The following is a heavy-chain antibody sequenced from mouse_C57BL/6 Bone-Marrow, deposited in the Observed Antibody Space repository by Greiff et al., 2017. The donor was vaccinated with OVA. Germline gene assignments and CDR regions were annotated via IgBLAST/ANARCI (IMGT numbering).Heavy chain of an antibody. CDR3: ARGGNYDFDY. V-gene: IGHV1-26*01. D-gene: IGHD2-1*01. CDR1: GYTFTDYY. J-gene: IGHJ2*01. CDR2: INPNNGGT. Sequence: VQLQQSGPELVKPGASVKISCKASGYTFTDYYMNWVKQSHGKSLEWIGDINPNNGGTSYNQKFKGKATLTVDKSSSTAYMELRSLRSEDSAVYYCARGGNYDFDYWGQGTTLTVSS.